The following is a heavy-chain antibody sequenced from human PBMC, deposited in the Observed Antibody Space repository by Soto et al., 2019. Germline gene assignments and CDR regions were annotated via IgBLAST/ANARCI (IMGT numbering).Heavy chain of an antibody. CDR2: ITHSGGT. V-gene: IGHV4-34*02. Sequence: QVQLQQWGAGLLKPSETLSLTCAIYGGSFSGYYWSWIRQSPGKGLVWIGEITHSGGTNYNPSLKSRVIISINTSRNWFSLRLSSLTAADTAVYYCARVLMLRGTIVPEGYSYDMDLWGKGTTVTVSS. CDR1: GGSFSGYY. CDR3: ARVLMLRGTIVPEGYSYDMDL. J-gene: IGHJ6*03. D-gene: IGHD3-10*01.